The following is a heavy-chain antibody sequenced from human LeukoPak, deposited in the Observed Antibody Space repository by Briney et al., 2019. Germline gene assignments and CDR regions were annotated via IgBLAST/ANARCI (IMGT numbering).Heavy chain of an antibody. D-gene: IGHD3-3*01. CDR3: ARGQTELLRFLEWRYYYGIDV. V-gene: IGHV1-8*01. CDR2: MNPNSGNT. CDR1: GYTFTSYD. J-gene: IGHJ6*02. Sequence: ASVKVSCKASGYTFTSYDINWVRQATGQGLEWMGWMNPNSGNTGCAQKFQGRVTMTRNTSISTAYMELSSLRSEDTAVYYCARGQTELLRFLEWRYYYGIDVWGQGTTVTVSS.